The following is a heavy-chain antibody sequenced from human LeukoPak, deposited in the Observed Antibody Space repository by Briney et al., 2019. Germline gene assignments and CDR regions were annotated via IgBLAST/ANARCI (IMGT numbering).Heavy chain of an antibody. V-gene: IGHV3-48*01. CDR3: ARGRYPFGVVISPFDY. J-gene: IGHJ4*02. CDR1: GFTFSSYS. CDR2: ISSSSSTI. D-gene: IGHD3-3*01. Sequence: GGSLGLSCAASGFTFSSYSMNWVRQAPGKGLEWVSYISSSSSTIYYADSVKGRFTISRDNAKNSLYLQMNSLRAEDTAVYYCARGRYPFGVVISPFDYWGQGTLVTVSS.